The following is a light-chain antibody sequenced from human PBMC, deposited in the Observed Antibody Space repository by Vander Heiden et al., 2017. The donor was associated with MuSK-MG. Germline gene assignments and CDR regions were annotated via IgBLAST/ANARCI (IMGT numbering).Light chain of an antibody. Sequence: QSALTQPASVSGSPGQSITISCTGASSDVGNYYLASWYTQHPGKPPNLMIYEVTKRPAGVSTRFSGSKSGNTASLTISGLQAEDDADYYCCSYAGTSTFVFGGGTTLTVL. CDR1: SSDVGNYYL. J-gene: IGLJ2*01. V-gene: IGLV2-23*02. CDR3: CSYAGTSTFV. CDR2: EVT.